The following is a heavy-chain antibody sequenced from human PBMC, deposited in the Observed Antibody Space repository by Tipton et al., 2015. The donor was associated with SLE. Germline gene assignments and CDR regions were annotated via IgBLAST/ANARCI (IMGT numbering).Heavy chain of an antibody. D-gene: IGHD6-19*01. CDR1: GGSISSYY. CDR2: IYYSGST. CDR3: ATYSSSRGWFDP. J-gene: IGHJ5*02. Sequence: TLSLTCAVSGGSISSYYWSWIRQPPGKGLEWIGYIYYSGSTDYNPSLKSRVTISVDTSKNQFSLKLSSVTAADTAVYYCATYSSSRGWFDPWGQGTLVTVSS. V-gene: IGHV4-59*01.